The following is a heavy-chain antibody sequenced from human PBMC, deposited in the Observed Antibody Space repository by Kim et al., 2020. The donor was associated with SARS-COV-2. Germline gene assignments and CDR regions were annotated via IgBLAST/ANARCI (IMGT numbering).Heavy chain of an antibody. CDR1: GGTFRSYA. CDR3: SSPPSGRGLDYDYWSGFSWAYLDS. V-gene: IGHV1-69*13. Sequence: SVKVSCKAAGGTFRSYAVNWVRQAPGQGLEWMGGIIPTYGTIEYADRFRGRVAISADQSTGTTYLDLRSLRSDDTAVYYCSSPPSGRGLDYDYWSGFSWAYLDSWGRGTLVTVSS. D-gene: IGHD3-3*01. CDR2: IIPTYGTI. J-gene: IGHJ4*02.